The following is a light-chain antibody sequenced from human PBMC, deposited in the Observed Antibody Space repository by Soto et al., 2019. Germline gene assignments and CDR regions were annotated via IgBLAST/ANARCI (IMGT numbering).Light chain of an antibody. J-gene: IGLJ1*01. CDR1: SSDIGAYNY. CDR3: SSYTSSNTYV. CDR2: EVS. Sequence: QSALTQPASGSGSPGQSITISCTGTSSDIGAYNYVSWYQQHPGKAPKLVISEVSNRPSGVSNRFSGSKSGNTASLTISGLQAEDEADYYCSSYTSSNTYVFAAGIKLTVL. V-gene: IGLV2-14*01.